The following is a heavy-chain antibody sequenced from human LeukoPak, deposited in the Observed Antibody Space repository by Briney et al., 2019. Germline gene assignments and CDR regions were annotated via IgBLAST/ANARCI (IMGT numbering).Heavy chain of an antibody. CDR3: ARHWSHSVAQFGRSYWFDP. J-gene: IGHJ5*02. V-gene: IGHV4-4*07. CDR1: GGSISGYY. Sequence: SETLSLTCIVSGGSISGYYWSWIRQPAGKGLEWIGHMDTSGHTNYNSPLMSRVTMSVDTSKNQFSLRLTSVTAADTAVYYCARHWSHSVAQFGRSYWFDPWGQRTLLTVSS. CDR2: MDTSGHT. D-gene: IGHD2-15*01.